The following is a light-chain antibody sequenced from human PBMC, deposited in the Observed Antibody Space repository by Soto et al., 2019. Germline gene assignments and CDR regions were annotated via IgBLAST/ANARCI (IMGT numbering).Light chain of an antibody. CDR3: QQFNAYPLT. J-gene: IGKJ4*01. Sequence: ATQLTQSPSSLSASLGDRVIITCRASQDISSALAWFQQKPGKTPKLLISDASTLESGVPSRFSGSGSGTEFTLTISGLQPEDFAAYYCQQFNAYPLTFGGGTKVGI. V-gene: IGKV1-13*02. CDR2: DAS. CDR1: QDISSA.